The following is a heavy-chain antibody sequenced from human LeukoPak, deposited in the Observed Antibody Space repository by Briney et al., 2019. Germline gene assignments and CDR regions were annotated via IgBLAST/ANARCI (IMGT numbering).Heavy chain of an antibody. CDR1: GFTFSSYA. CDR2: ISYDGSNK. V-gene: IGHV3-30*04. CDR3: AKQGYSSSSFDFDY. Sequence: GGSLRLSCAASGFTFSSYAMHWVRQAPGKGLEWVAVISYDGSNKYYADSVKGRFTISRDNSKNTLYLQMNSLRAEDTAVYYCAKQGYSSSSFDFDYWGQGTLVTDSS. J-gene: IGHJ4*02. D-gene: IGHD6-6*01.